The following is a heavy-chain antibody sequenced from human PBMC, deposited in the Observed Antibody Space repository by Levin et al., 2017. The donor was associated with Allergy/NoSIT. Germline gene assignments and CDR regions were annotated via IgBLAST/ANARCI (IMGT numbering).Heavy chain of an antibody. CDR1: GFTFSSYS. CDR3: ARDARRVDSGYDFWFDS. CDR2: IIGTSGAI. D-gene: IGHD5-12*01. J-gene: IGHJ5*01. V-gene: IGHV3-48*01. Sequence: GESLKISCKASGFTFSSYSMNWVRQAPGKGLEWISYIIGTSGAIVYADSVEGRFTISRDNDKNSVYLQMNSLRVEDTAVYDCARDARRVDSGYDFWFDSWGQGTLVTVSS.